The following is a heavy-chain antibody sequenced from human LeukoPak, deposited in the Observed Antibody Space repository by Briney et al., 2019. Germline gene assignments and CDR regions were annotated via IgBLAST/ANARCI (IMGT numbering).Heavy chain of an antibody. V-gene: IGHV3-48*03. Sequence: GGSLRLSCAASGFTFSSYEMNWVRQAPGKGLEWVSYISSSDNTIYYADSVKGRFTISRDNAKNSLYLQMNSLRAEDTAVYYCARGSGYEFDYWGQGTLVTVSS. CDR1: GFTFSSYE. J-gene: IGHJ4*02. CDR2: ISSSDNTI. D-gene: IGHD5-18*01. CDR3: ARGSGYEFDY.